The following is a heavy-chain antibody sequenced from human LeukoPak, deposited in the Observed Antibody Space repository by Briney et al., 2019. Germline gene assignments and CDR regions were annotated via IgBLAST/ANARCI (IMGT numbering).Heavy chain of an antibody. J-gene: IGHJ4*02. Sequence: GGSLRLSCAASGFTFSSYAMSWVRQAPGKGLEWVSAISGSGGSTYYAGSVKGRFTISRDNSKNTLYLQMNSLRAEDTAVYYCVGGDILTGYLDYWGQGTLVTVSS. V-gene: IGHV3-23*01. D-gene: IGHD3-9*01. CDR2: ISGSGGST. CDR3: VGGDILTGYLDY. CDR1: GFTFSSYA.